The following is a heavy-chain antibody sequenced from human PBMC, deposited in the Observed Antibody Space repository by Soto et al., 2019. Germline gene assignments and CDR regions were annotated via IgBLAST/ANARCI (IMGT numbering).Heavy chain of an antibody. D-gene: IGHD3-22*01. J-gene: IGHJ4*02. V-gene: IGHV3-23*01. Sequence: RGSLRLSCAASGFTFRSYAMSWVRQAPGKGLEWVSGISGSGISTHYADSVKGRFTISRDNSKNTLYLQMNSLRAEDTAVYYCAKDWVSGITMIVVPHWGQGPLVTVSS. CDR2: ISGSGIST. CDR3: AKDWVSGITMIVVPH. CDR1: GFTFRSYA.